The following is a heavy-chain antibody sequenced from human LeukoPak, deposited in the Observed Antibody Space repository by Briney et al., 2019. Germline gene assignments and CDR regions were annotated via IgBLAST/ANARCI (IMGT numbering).Heavy chain of an antibody. Sequence: SETLSLTCTVSGGSISSSSYYWGWIRQPPGKGLEWIGSIYSGSTYYNPSLKSRVTISVDTSKNQFSLKLGSVTAADTAVYYCARDNRWDYYMDVWGKGTTVTVSS. J-gene: IGHJ6*03. CDR2: IYSGST. CDR1: GGSISSSSYY. D-gene: IGHD1-26*01. CDR3: ARDNRWDYYMDV. V-gene: IGHV4-39*07.